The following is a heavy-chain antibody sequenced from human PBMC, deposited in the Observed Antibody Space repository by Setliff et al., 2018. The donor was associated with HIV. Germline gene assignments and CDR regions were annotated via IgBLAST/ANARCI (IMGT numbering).Heavy chain of an antibody. D-gene: IGHD1-26*01. CDR2: IYYSGSI. CDR3: ARGKGGLVGPAEFDY. V-gene: IGHV4-30-4*08. Sequence: PSETLSLTCTVSGGSISSGDYYWSWIRQPPGKGLEWIGYIYYSGSIYYNPSLKSRVTVSADTSKNQFSLKLKSVTAADTAIYFCARGKGGLVGPAEFDYWGPGTLVTVSS. CDR1: GGSISSGDYY. J-gene: IGHJ4*02.